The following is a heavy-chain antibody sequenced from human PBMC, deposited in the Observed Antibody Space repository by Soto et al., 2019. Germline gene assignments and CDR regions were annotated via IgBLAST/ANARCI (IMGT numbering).Heavy chain of an antibody. D-gene: IGHD4-4*01. J-gene: IGHJ4*02. V-gene: IGHV6-1*01. Sequence: PSQTLSLTCAISGDSVSNNRVAWNWIRQSPSRGLEWLGRTYYRSQWNNNYAASVKSRITIRSDASKNQFSLQLNSVTPEDTAIYYCARDPPDFHSEFDSWGQGTLVTVSS. CDR1: GDSVSNNRVA. CDR2: TYYRSQWNN. CDR3: ARDPPDFHSEFDS.